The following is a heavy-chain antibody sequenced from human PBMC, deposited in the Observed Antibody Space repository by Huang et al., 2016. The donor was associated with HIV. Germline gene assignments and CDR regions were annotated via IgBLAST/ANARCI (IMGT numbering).Heavy chain of an antibody. V-gene: IGHV3-30*02. Sequence: QVQLVESGGGVVQPGGSLRLSCAASGFTFSSYGMHWVRQAPGKGLELVAFIRYDGRNKYYADSVRGRFTISRDNSKNTLYLQMNSLRAEDTAVYYCAKGSMANAFDIWGQGTMVTVSS. D-gene: IGHD3-10*01. J-gene: IGHJ3*02. CDR3: AKGSMANAFDI. CDR1: GFTFSSYG. CDR2: IRYDGRNK.